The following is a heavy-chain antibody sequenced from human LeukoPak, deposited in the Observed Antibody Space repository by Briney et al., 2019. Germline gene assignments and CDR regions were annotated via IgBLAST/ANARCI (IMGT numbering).Heavy chain of an antibody. Sequence: PGGSLRLSCAASGFTFSSYWMSWVRQAPGKGLEWVANIKQDGSEKYYVDSVKGRFTISRDNAKNSLYLQMNSLRVEDTAVYDCAKRADSSAHSFDYWGQGTLVTVSS. D-gene: IGHD3-22*01. CDR1: GFTFSSYW. J-gene: IGHJ4*02. CDR2: IKQDGSEK. V-gene: IGHV3-7*01. CDR3: AKRADSSAHSFDY.